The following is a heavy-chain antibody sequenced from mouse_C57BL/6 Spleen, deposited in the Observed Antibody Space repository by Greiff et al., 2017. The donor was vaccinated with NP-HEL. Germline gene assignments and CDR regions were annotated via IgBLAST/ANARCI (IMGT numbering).Heavy chain of an antibody. J-gene: IGHJ4*01. Sequence: EVQLVESGGDLVKPGGSLKLSCAASGFTFSSYGMSWVRQTPDKRLEWVATISSGGSYTYYPDSVKGRFTISRDNAKNTLYLQMSSLKSEDTAMYYCARQIYYDYEDAMDYWGQGTSVTVSS. V-gene: IGHV5-6*01. CDR1: GFTFSSYG. CDR3: ARQIYYDYEDAMDY. D-gene: IGHD2-4*01. CDR2: ISSGGSYT.